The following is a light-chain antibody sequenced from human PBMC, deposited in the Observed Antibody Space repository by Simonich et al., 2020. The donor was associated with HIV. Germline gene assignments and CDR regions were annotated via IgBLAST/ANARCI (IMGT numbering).Light chain of an antibody. V-gene: IGLV2-8*01. CDR3: SSYDSSLSGSQV. Sequence: QSALTQPPSASGSPGQSVTISCTGTSSDIGSFNYVSWYQHHPGQAPNLRIYEVNMPPSGVPHRFAGSKSGNTASLTVSGLRAEDEADYYCSSYDSSLSGSQVFGGGTKLTVL. J-gene: IGLJ3*02. CDR2: EVN. CDR1: SSDIGSFNY.